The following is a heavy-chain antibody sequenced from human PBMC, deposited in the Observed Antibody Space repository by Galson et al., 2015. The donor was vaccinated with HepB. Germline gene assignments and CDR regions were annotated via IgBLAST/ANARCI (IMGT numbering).Heavy chain of an antibody. V-gene: IGHV1-24*01. J-gene: IGHJ6*02. CDR2: FDPEDGET. Sequence: SVKVSCKVSGYTLTELSMHWVRQAPGKGLEWMGGFDPEDGETIYAQKFQGRVTVTEDTSTDTAYMELSSLRSEDTAVYYCATLWGAPPGYYYYGMDVWGQGTTVTVSS. D-gene: IGHD7-27*01. CDR3: ATLWGAPPGYYYYGMDV. CDR1: GYTLTELS.